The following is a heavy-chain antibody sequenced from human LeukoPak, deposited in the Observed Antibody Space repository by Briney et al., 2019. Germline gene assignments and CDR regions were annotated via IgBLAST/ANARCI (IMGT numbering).Heavy chain of an antibody. CDR3: AKGGYTSYFDY. Sequence: GGSLRLSCAASGFTFSSYAMTWVRQAPGKGLQWVSTIRASAGSTFYADSVEGRFTISRDNSKNTLYLQVNSLRADDTAVYYCAKGGYTSYFDYWGQGTLVTVSS. CDR2: IRASAGST. D-gene: IGHD2-2*02. J-gene: IGHJ4*02. CDR1: GFTFSSYA. V-gene: IGHV3-23*01.